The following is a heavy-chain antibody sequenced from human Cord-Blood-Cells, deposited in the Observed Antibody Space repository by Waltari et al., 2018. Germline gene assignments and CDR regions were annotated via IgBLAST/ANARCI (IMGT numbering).Heavy chain of an antibody. CDR1: GGSFSGYY. V-gene: IGHV4-34*01. J-gene: IGHJ4*02. CDR3: ARGRGSGWYYFDY. Sequence: QVQLQQWGAGLLKPSETLSLTCAVYGGSFSGYYWSWIRQPPGKGLEWIGEINHSGSTNYHPSLKSRVTLSVDTANNQFSLKLSSVTAADTAVYYCARGRGSGWYYFDYWGQGTLVTVSS. D-gene: IGHD6-19*01. CDR2: INHSGST.